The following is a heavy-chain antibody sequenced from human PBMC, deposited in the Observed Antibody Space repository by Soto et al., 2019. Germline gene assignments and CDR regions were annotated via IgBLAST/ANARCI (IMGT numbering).Heavy chain of an antibody. CDR3: AKGGGDSSGWGYYFDY. D-gene: IGHD6-19*01. J-gene: IGHJ4*02. CDR1: GFTFSSYA. Sequence: EVQLLESGGGLVQPGGSLRLSCAASGFTFSSYAMSWVRQAPGKGLEWVSAISGSGGSTYYADSVKGRFTISRDNSKNTLYRQMNSLRAEDTAVYYCAKGGGDSSGWGYYFDYWGQGTLVTVSS. V-gene: IGHV3-23*01. CDR2: ISGSGGST.